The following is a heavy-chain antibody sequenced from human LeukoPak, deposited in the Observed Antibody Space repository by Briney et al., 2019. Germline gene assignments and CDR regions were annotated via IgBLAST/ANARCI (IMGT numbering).Heavy chain of an antibody. D-gene: IGHD6-13*01. CDR3: AKYATAAAGLDY. CDR1: GFTFSSYS. CDR2: ISSSSSYI. Sequence: PGGSLRLSCAASGFTFSSYSMNWVRQAPGKGLEWVSSISSSSSYIYYADSVKGRFTISRDNAKNSLYLQMNSLRAEDTAVYYCAKYATAAAGLDYWGQGTLVTVSS. J-gene: IGHJ4*02. V-gene: IGHV3-21*04.